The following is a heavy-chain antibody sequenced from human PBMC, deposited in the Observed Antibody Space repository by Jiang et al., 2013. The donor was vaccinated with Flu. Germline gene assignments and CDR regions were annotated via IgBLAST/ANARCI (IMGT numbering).Heavy chain of an antibody. J-gene: IGHJ4*01. Sequence: QSGSELKKPGASVKVSCKGSGYTFTGYGINWVRRAPGQGLEWMGWINTNTGIPTYAQGFTGRFVFSLDTSVNTAYLQISSLKAEDTAVYYCARETADHDYWGQGTLVTVSS. V-gene: IGHV7-4-1*02. CDR1: GYTFTGYG. CDR2: INTNTGIP. D-gene: IGHD6-13*01. CDR3: ARETADHDY.